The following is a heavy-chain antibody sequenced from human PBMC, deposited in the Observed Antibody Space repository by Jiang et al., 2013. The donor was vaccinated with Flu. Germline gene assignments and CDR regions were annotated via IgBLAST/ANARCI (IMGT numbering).Heavy chain of an antibody. CDR2: IYHSGST. J-gene: IGHJ4*02. D-gene: IGHD1-26*01. CDR1: VAPSAVGNW. Sequence: KPSGDPVPHLRWSLVAPSAVGNWWSWVRQPPGKGLEWIGEIYHSGSTNYNPSLKSRVTISVDKSKNQFSLKLSSVTAADTAVYYCAREVGRQEGYWGQGTLVTVSS. V-gene: IGHV4-4*02. CDR3: AREVGRQEGY.